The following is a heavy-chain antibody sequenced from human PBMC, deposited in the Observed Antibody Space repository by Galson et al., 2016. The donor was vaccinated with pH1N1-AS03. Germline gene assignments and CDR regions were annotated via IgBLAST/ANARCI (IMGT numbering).Heavy chain of an antibody. J-gene: IGHJ4*02. Sequence: ETLSLTCTVSGGSISSRAYYWGWIRQPPGKGLEWIGSIYDTGRTTYNPSLKSRVTISGDTSNNQLSLKVTSMTAADTAVYYCARVVGARPPPDYWGQGTLVTVSS. D-gene: IGHD1-26*01. CDR2: IYDTGRT. CDR3: ARVVGARPPPDY. CDR1: GGSISSRAYY. V-gene: IGHV4-39*01.